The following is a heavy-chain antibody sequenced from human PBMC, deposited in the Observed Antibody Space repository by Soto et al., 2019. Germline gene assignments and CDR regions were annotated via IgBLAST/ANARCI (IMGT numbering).Heavy chain of an antibody. D-gene: IGHD3-10*01. CDR1: GGSISSSSYY. Sequence: QLQLQESGPGLVKPSETLSLTCTVSGGSISSSSYYWGWIRQPPGKGLEWIGSIYYSGSTYYNPSLKSRVTISVDTSKIQFSLKLSSVTAADTAVYYCARHTRKILYYGSGDFDYWGQGTLVTVSS. CDR2: IYYSGST. J-gene: IGHJ4*02. V-gene: IGHV4-39*01. CDR3: ARHTRKILYYGSGDFDY.